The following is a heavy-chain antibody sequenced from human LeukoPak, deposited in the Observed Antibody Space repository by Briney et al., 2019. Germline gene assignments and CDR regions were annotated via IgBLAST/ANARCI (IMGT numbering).Heavy chain of an antibody. CDR3: ARHTWSGYDLGDY. Sequence: GESLKISCKGSGYSFTSYWIGWVGQMPGKGLEWMGTIYPGDSDDRYSPAFQGQVTISADKSISTAYLQWSSLRASDTAMYYCARHTWSGYDLGDYWGQGTLVTVSS. CDR1: GYSFTSYW. CDR2: IYPGDSDD. D-gene: IGHD5-12*01. J-gene: IGHJ4*02. V-gene: IGHV5-51*01.